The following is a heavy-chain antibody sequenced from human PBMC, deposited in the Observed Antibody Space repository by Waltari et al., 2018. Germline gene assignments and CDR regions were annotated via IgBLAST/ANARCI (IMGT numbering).Heavy chain of an antibody. CDR3: ARADVTSPYYYYGLDV. Sequence: QVQLQESGPGLVKPSETLSLTCTVSGGSISIYQWSWSRQPPGRGLEWVGYRHDSGDTNYNPSLKSLVTISVDKSRSQFSLKLRSVTTADTAVDYCARADVTSPYYYYGLDVWGQGTTVTVSS. CDR2: RHDSGDT. D-gene: IGHD4-4*01. J-gene: IGHJ6*02. CDR1: GGSISIYQ. V-gene: IGHV4-59*01.